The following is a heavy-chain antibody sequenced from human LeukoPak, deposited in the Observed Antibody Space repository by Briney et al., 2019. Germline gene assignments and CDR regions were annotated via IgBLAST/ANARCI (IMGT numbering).Heavy chain of an antibody. J-gene: IGHJ4*02. V-gene: IGHV4-31*03. CDR1: GGSISSGGYY. D-gene: IGHD2-15*01. Sequence: PSETLSLTCTVSGGSISSGGYYWSWIRQHPGRGLEWIGYIYYRGSTNYNPSLKSRVTISVDTSKNQFSLKLSSVTAADTAVYYCARYCSGGSCSGYYFDYWGQGTLVTVSS. CDR3: ARYCSGGSCSGYYFDY. CDR2: IYYRGST.